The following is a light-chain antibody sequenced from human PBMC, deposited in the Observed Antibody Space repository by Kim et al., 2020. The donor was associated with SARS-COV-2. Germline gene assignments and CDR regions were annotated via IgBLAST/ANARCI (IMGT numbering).Light chain of an antibody. CDR2: AAA. CDR1: QDMRSA. Sequence: ASVGDRVTITCRASQDMRSALVWDQQKPGKAHKLVISAAASLHSGVPSRFSGSGSGTDVTLTISSLQPEDFATYFCQQGYIFPLTFGGGTKVDIK. J-gene: IGKJ4*01. V-gene: IGKV1-12*01. CDR3: QQGYIFPLT.